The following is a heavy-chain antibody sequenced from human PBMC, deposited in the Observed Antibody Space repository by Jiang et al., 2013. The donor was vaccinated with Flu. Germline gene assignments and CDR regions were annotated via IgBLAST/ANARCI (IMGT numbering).Heavy chain of an antibody. Sequence: YHSGSTNYNPSLKSRVTISVDKSKNQFSLKLSSVTAADTAVYYCARALAVAGLTYYYYGMDVWGQGTTVTVSS. V-gene: IGHV4-4*02. D-gene: IGHD6-19*01. CDR3: ARALAVAGLTYYYYGMDV. J-gene: IGHJ6*02. CDR2: YHSGST.